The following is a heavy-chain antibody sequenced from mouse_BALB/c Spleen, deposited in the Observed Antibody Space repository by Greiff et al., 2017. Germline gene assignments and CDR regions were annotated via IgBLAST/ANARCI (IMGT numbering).Heavy chain of an antibody. D-gene: IGHD1-2*01. J-gene: IGHJ2*01. CDR2: ISYSGST. Sequence: VQLQQSGPGLVKPSQSLSLTCTVTGYSITSDYAWNWIRQFPGNKLEWMGYISYSGSTSYNPSLKSRISITRDTSKNQFFLQLNSVTTEDTATYYCARGGITTAFDYWGQGTTLTVSS. CDR3: ARGGITTAFDY. V-gene: IGHV3-2*02. CDR1: GYSITSDYA.